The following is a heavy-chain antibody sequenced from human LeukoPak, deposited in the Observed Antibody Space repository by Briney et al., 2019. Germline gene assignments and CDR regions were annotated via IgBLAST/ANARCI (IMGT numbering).Heavy chain of an antibody. V-gene: IGHV3-74*01. D-gene: IGHD5-12*01. CDR2: INSDGSST. J-gene: IGHJ4*02. Sequence: PGGSLRLSCAASGFTFNSYWMHWVRQAPGEGLVWVSGINSDGSSTSYADSVKGRFTISRDNAKNTLYLQMNSLRAEDTAVYYCARRGYSGYDSYPSLDYWGQGTLVTVSS. CDR1: GFTFNSYW. CDR3: ARRGYSGYDSYPSLDY.